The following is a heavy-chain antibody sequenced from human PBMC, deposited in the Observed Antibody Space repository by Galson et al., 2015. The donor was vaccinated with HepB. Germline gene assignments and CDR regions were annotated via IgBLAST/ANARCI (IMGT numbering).Heavy chain of an antibody. V-gene: IGHV3-66*01. D-gene: IGHD3-22*01. CDR3: ASSQDYDSSGYYSGSRDY. CDR1: GFTVSSNY. CDR2: IYSGGST. Sequence: SLRLSCAASGFTVSSNYMSWVRQAPGKGLEWVSVIYSGGSTYYADSVKGRFTISRDNSKNTLYLQMNSLRAEDTAVYYCASSQDYDSSGYYSGSRDYWGQGTLVTVSS. J-gene: IGHJ4*02.